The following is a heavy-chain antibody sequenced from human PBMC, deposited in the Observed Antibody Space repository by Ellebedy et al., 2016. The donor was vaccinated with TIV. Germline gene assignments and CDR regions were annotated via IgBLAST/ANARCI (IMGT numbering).Heavy chain of an antibody. V-gene: IGHV1-2*02. Sequence: ASVKVSCKASGYTFTGHYIHWVRQAPGQGLEWMGWFDPKNGDTNYAQKFQGRVTMTRDTSLSTAYMELSRLRSDDTAVYYCARGVYSSSLWFDPWGQGTVVTVSS. CDR2: FDPKNGDT. CDR1: GYTFTGHY. J-gene: IGHJ5*02. CDR3: ARGVYSSSLWFDP. D-gene: IGHD6-13*01.